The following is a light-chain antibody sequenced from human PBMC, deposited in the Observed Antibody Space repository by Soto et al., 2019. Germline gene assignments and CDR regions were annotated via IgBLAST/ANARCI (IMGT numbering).Light chain of an antibody. CDR3: CSYAGSRTIYV. CDR2: EGT. CDR1: SSDVGSYNL. J-gene: IGLJ1*01. V-gene: IGLV2-23*01. Sequence: QSVLTQPASVSGSPGQSITISCTGTSSDVGSYNLVSWYQQHPGKAPKLIIYEGTKRPSGVSNRFSGSKSGNTASLTISGLQAEDEADYYCCSYAGSRTIYVFGTGTKVTVL.